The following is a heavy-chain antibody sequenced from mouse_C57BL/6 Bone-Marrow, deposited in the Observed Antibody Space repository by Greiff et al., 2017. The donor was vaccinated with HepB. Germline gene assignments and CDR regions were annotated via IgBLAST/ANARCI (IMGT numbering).Heavy chain of an antibody. J-gene: IGHJ4*01. CDR1: GFTFSDYG. CDR3: ARQNSNYYAMDY. CDR2: ISNLAYSI. V-gene: IGHV5-15*01. Sequence: EVKLMESGGGLVQPGGSLKLSCAASGFTFSDYGMAWVRQAPRKGPEWVAFISNLAYSIYYADTVTGRFTISRENAKNTLYLEMSSLRSEDTAMYYCARQNSNYYAMDYWGQGTSVTVSS. D-gene: IGHD2-5*01.